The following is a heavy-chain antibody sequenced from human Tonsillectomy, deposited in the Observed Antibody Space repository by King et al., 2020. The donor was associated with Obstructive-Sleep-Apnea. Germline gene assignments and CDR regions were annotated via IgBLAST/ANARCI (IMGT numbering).Heavy chain of an antibody. D-gene: IGHD3-10*01. CDR2: IYYSGST. CDR1: GGSISSYY. Sequence: QLQESGPRLVKPSETLSLTCTVSGGSISSYYWSWIRQPPGKGLEWIGFIYYSGSTNDNPSLKRRVTISVDTSKNQFSLKLSSVTAADTAVYYCARGRYYGSGSFPYYFDYWGQGALVTVSS. J-gene: IGHJ4*02. V-gene: IGHV4-59*01. CDR3: ARGRYYGSGSFPYYFDY.